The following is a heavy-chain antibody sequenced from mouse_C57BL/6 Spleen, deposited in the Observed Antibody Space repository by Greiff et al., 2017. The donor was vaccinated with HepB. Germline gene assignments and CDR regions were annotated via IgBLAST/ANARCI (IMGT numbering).Heavy chain of an antibody. CDR3: ARIDYYGSYYFDY. D-gene: IGHD1-1*01. CDR2: INPNYGTT. J-gene: IGHJ2*01. V-gene: IGHV1-39*01. CDR1: GYSFTDYN. Sequence: VHVKQSGPELVKPGASVKISCKASGYSFTDYNMNWVKQSNGKSLEWIGVINPNYGTTSYNQKFKGKATLTVDQSSSTAYMQLNSLTSEDSAVYYCARIDYYGSYYFDYWGQGTTLTVSS.